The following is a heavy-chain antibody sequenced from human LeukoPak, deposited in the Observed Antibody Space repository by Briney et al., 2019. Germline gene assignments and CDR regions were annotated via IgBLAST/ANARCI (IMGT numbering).Heavy chain of an antibody. V-gene: IGHV4-59*08. Sequence: SETLFLTCTVSGGSISSYYWSWIRQPPGKGLEWIGYIYYSGSTYYNPSLKSRVTISVDTSKNQFSLKLSSVTAADTAVYYCARSIVVVPAAIVVDAFDIWGQGTMVTVSS. CDR2: IYYSGST. CDR1: GGSISSYY. D-gene: IGHD2-2*02. J-gene: IGHJ3*02. CDR3: ARSIVVVPAAIVVDAFDI.